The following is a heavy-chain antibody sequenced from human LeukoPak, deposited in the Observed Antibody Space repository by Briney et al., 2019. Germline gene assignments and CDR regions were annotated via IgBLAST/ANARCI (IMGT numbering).Heavy chain of an antibody. D-gene: IGHD2-21*02. Sequence: GGSLRLSCAASGFNFANHAMSWVRQTPGKGLEWVPAISGGGDITYYADSVTGRFTISRDNSKDTLFLQMHSLRPGDTAVYYCVREDTPATANYWGQGTLVTISS. CDR3: VREDTPATANY. J-gene: IGHJ4*02. CDR1: GFNFANHA. V-gene: IGHV3-23*01. CDR2: ISGGGDIT.